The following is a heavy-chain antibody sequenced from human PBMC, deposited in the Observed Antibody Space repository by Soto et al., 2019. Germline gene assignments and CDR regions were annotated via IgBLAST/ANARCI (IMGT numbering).Heavy chain of an antibody. CDR1: GGSFSGYY. V-gene: IGHV4-34*01. Sequence: SETLSLTCAVYGGSFSGYYWSWIRQPPGKGLEWIGEINHSGSTNYNPSLKSRVTISVDTSKNQFSLKLSSVTAADTAVYYCATPVVVTATDDAFDIWGQGTMVTVSS. D-gene: IGHD2-21*02. J-gene: IGHJ3*02. CDR2: INHSGST. CDR3: ATPVVVTATDDAFDI.